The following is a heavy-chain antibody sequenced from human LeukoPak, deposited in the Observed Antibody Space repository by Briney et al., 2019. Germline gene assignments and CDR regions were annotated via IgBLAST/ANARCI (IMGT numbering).Heavy chain of an antibody. Sequence: SETLSLTCTVSGGSISSYYWSWIRQPPGKGLEWIGYICYSGSTNYNPSLKSRVTISVDTSKNQFSLKLSSVTAADTAVYYCAREKLEQVGYGMDVWGQGTTVTVSS. CDR3: AREKLEQVGYGMDV. V-gene: IGHV4-59*01. CDR1: GGSISSYY. D-gene: IGHD1/OR15-1a*01. J-gene: IGHJ6*02. CDR2: ICYSGST.